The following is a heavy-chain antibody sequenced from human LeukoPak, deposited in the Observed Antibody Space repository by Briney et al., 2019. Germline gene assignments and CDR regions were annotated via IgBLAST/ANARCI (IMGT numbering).Heavy chain of an antibody. CDR2: ISGSGGST. D-gene: IGHD3-22*01. CDR1: GFTFSSYA. CDR3: AKERTRRRPGSGYYYVYFDY. V-gene: IGHV3-23*01. J-gene: IGHJ4*02. Sequence: GGSLRLPCAASGFTFSSYAMSWVRQAPGKGLEWVSAISGSGGSTYYADSVKGRFTISRDNSKNTLYLQMNSLRAEDTAVYYCAKERTRRRPGSGYYYVYFDYWGQGTLVTVSS.